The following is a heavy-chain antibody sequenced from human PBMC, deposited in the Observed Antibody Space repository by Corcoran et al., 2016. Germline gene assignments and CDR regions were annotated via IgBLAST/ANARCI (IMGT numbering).Heavy chain of an antibody. CDR2: IDPSDSYT. CDR1: GYSFTSYW. D-gene: IGHD2-2*01. Sequence: EVQLVQSGAEVKKPGESLRISCKGSGYSFTSYWISWVRQMPGKGLEWMGRIDPSDSYTNYSPSFRGHVTISADKSISTAYLQWSSLKASDTAMYDGARRLGYCSSTSCYGGPFDYWGQGTLVTVSS. J-gene: IGHJ4*02. CDR3: ARRLGYCSSTSCYGGPFDY. V-gene: IGHV5-10-1*03.